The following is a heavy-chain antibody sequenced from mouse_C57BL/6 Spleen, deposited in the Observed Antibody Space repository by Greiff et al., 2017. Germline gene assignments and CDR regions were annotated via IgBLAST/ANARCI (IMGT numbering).Heavy chain of an antibody. J-gene: IGHJ4*01. CDR3: ASGIRTVVAMDY. Sequence: VQLQQPGAELLMPGASVKLSCKASGYTFTSYWMHWVKRRPGQGLEWIGEIDPSDSYTNYNQKFKGKATLTVDKSSSTAYMQLSSLTSEYSAVYYCASGIRTVVAMDYWGQGASVTVSS. V-gene: IGHV1-69*01. CDR1: GYTFTSYW. CDR2: IDPSDSYT. D-gene: IGHD1-1*01.